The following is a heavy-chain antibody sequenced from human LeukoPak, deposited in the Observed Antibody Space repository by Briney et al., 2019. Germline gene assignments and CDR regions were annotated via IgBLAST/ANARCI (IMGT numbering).Heavy chain of an antibody. D-gene: IGHD6-13*01. CDR3: ASQAAGLPPEFDY. CDR1: GGSISSYY. V-gene: IGHV4-4*07. Sequence: SETLSLTCTVSGGSISSYYWSCIRQPAGKGLEWIGRIYTSGSTNYNPSLKSRVTMSVDTSKNQFSLKLSSVTAADTAVYYCASQAAGLPPEFDYWGQGTLVTVSS. CDR2: IYTSGST. J-gene: IGHJ4*02.